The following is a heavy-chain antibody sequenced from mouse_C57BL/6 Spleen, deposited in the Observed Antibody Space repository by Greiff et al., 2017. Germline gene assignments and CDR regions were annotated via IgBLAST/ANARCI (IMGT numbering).Heavy chain of an antibody. CDR2: IYPGDGDT. CDR1: GYAFSSYW. J-gene: IGHJ1*03. V-gene: IGHV1-80*01. Sequence: QVQLQQSGAELVKPGASVKISCKASGYAFSSYWMNWVKQRPGKGLEWIGQIYPGDGDTNYNGKFKGKATLTADKSSSTAYMQLSSLTSGDSAVYFCARRRDYDYESWYFDVWGTGTTVTVSS. CDR3: ARRRDYDYESWYFDV. D-gene: IGHD2-4*01.